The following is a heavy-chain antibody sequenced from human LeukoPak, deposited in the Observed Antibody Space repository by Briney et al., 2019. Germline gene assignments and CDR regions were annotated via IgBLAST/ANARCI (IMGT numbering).Heavy chain of an antibody. D-gene: IGHD6-19*01. Sequence: GGSLRLSYAASGFTFSDYYMSWIRQAPGKGLEWVSYISSRGSTIYYADSMKGRFTISRDNAKNSLYLQMNSLRAEDTAVYYCAKDKYSSGWYDYWGQGTLVTVSS. J-gene: IGHJ4*02. CDR2: ISSRGSTI. CDR3: AKDKYSSGWYDY. V-gene: IGHV3-11*01. CDR1: GFTFSDYY.